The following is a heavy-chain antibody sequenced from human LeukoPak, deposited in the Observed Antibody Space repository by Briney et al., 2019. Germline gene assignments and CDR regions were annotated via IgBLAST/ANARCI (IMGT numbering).Heavy chain of an antibody. CDR3: ARARVITQLDY. CDR1: GGTFSSYA. Sequence: PCKASGGTFSSYAISWVRQAPGQGLEWIGEINHSGSTNYNPSLKSRVTISVDTSKNQFSLKLSSVTAADTAVYYCARARVITQLDYWGQGTLVTVSS. CDR2: INHSGST. V-gene: IGHV4-34*01. J-gene: IGHJ4*02. D-gene: IGHD3-22*01.